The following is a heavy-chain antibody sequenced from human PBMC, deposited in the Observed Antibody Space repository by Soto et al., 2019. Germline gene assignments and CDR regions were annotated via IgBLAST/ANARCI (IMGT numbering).Heavy chain of an antibody. V-gene: IGHV4-30-2*01. D-gene: IGHD2-2*01. J-gene: IGHJ5*02. CDR1: GGSISSGGYS. Sequence: QLQLQESGSGLVKPSQTLSLTCAVSGGSISSGGYSWSWIRQPPWKGLEWIGYIYHSGSTYYNPSLKSRVTISVDRSKNQFSLKLSSVTAADTAVYYCARGYCSSTSCLNWFDPWGQGTLVTVSS. CDR2: IYHSGST. CDR3: ARGYCSSTSCLNWFDP.